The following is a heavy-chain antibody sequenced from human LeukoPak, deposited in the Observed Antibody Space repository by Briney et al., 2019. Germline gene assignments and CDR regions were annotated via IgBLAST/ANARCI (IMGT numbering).Heavy chain of an antibody. V-gene: IGHV3-21*01. D-gene: IGHD3-9*01. CDR2: ISSSSSYI. CDR3: AREIARFGLRYFDWLGDAFDI. Sequence: PGGSLRLSCAASGFTFSSYSMNWVRQAPGKGLEWVSSISSSSSYIYYADSVKGRFTISRDNAKNSLYLQMNSLRAEDTAVYYCAREIARFGLRYFDWLGDAFDIWGQGTMVTVSS. J-gene: IGHJ3*02. CDR1: GFTFSSYS.